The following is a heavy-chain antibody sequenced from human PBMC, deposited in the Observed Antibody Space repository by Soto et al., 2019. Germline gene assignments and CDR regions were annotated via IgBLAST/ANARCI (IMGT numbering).Heavy chain of an antibody. CDR1: GFTFSSYG. Sequence: PGGSLRLSCAASGFTFSSYGMHWVRQAPGKGLEWVAVISYDGSNKYYADSVKGRFTISRDNSKNTLYLQMNSLRAEDTAVYYCAKPSYCSVSYFGNFFDYWCQGTLVSVFS. D-gene: IGHD3-10*01. CDR2: ISYDGSNK. CDR3: AKPSYCSVSYFGNFFDY. V-gene: IGHV3-30*18. J-gene: IGHJ4*02.